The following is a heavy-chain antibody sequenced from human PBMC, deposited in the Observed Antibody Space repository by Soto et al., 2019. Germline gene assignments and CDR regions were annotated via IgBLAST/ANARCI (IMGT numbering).Heavy chain of an antibody. D-gene: IGHD6-19*01. CDR3: AGMPYTSGLRFDP. V-gene: IGHV4-30-2*01. J-gene: IGHJ5*02. CDR1: GDSYSISSYS. CDR2: IYQSGVT. Sequence: SETLSLTCNMSGDSYSISSYSWSWIRHPPGKALQWIGFIYQSGVTSYNPSLASRVSVSLDRSNNQCSLKLKSVTAADTAVYFCAGMPYTSGLRFDPWGPGTLVTVS.